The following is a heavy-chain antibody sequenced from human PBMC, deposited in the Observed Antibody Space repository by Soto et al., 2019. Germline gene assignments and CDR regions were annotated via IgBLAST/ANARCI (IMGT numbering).Heavy chain of an antibody. CDR2: IYYSGST. CDR1: GGSISSYY. J-gene: IGHJ3*02. D-gene: IGHD2-8*01. CDR3: ARGYGVYAAFDI. V-gene: IGHV4-59*01. Sequence: SETLSLTCTVSGGSISSYYWSWIRQPPGKGLEWIGYIYYSGSTNHNPSLKSRVTISVDTSKNQFSLKLSSVTAADTAVYYCARGYGVYAAFDIWGQGTMVTVSS.